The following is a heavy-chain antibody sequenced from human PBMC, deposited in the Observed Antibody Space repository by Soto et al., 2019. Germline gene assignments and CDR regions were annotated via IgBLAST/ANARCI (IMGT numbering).Heavy chain of an antibody. Sequence: SETLSLTCAVSGDSISSSSRYWAWIRQPPGKGLEWIGNIYYSGSISNSGSTYYNPSLKSRATISVDTSKNQFSLKLSSVTAADTAVYYCARHNYDSSGYYHYYYGMDVWGQGTTVTVSS. V-gene: IGHV4-39*01. CDR1: GDSISSSSRY. CDR2: ISNSGST. D-gene: IGHD3-22*01. J-gene: IGHJ6*02. CDR3: ARHNYDSSGYYHYYYGMDV.